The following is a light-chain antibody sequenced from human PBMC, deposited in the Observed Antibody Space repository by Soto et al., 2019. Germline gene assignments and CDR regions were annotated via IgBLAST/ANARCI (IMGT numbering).Light chain of an antibody. J-gene: IGKJ2*01. V-gene: IGKV3-20*01. CDR1: QSVSSNY. CDR3: QQYGSSPPMYT. Sequence: EIVLTQSPGTLSLSPGERATLSCRASQSVSSNYLAWYQQKPGQAPRLLIYGASSRATGIPDRFSGSGSGADFTLTISRLEPEDCAVYYCQQYGSSPPMYTFGQGTNLEIK. CDR2: GAS.